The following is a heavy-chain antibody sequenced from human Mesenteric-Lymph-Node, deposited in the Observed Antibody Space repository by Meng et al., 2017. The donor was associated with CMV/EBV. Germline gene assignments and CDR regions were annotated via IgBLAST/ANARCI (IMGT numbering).Heavy chain of an antibody. D-gene: IGHD6-19*01. CDR3: AHRSYSTGWYNY. CDR2: IYWNDIE. J-gene: IGHJ4*02. Sequence: SGPTLVKPPQTLTLTCTFSGFSLSTNGVAVGWIRQPPGKALEWLALIYWNDIERYSPSLKSRLTITKDTSKNQVVLTMTNMDPVDTATYFCAHRSYSTGWYNYWGQGTLVTVSS. CDR1: GFSLSTNGVA. V-gene: IGHV2-5*01.